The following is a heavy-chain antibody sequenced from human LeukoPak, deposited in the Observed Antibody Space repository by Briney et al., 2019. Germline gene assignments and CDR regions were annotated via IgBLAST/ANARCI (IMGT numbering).Heavy chain of an antibody. Sequence: GESLKISCKASGYSFIDYWIGWVRQMPGKGLEWMGIIYSADSDTRYSPSFQGQVTISADKSISTAYLQWSSLKASDTAMYYCARLGYDFWSGYYSGYYYMDVWGKGTTVTVSS. J-gene: IGHJ6*03. V-gene: IGHV5-51*01. CDR2: IYSADSDT. D-gene: IGHD3-3*01. CDR3: ARLGYDFWSGYYSGYYYMDV. CDR1: GYSFIDYW.